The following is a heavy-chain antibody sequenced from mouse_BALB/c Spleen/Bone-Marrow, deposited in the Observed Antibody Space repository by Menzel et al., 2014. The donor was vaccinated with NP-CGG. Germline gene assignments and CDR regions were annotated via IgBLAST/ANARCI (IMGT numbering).Heavy chain of an antibody. V-gene: IGHV14-3*02. J-gene: IGHJ2*01. CDR1: GFNTKDTY. CDR2: IDPANGNT. Sequence: VQLQQSGAELVKPGASVKLSCTASGFNTKDTYMHWVKQRPEQGLEWIGRIDPANGNTKYDPKFQGKATITADTSSNTAYLQLSSLTSEDTAVYYCASYVYGYYFNYWGQGTTLTVSS. CDR3: ASYVYGYYFNY. D-gene: IGHD2-2*01.